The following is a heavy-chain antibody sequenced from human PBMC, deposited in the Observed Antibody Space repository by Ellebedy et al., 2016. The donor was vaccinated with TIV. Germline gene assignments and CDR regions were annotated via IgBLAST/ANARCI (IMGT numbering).Heavy chain of an antibody. CDR1: GYTFTSYG. J-gene: IGHJ4*02. CDR3: ARNTPMAEYFDY. CDR2: ISAYNGNT. Sequence: AASVKVSCKASGYTFTSYGISWVRQAPGQGLEWMGWISAYNGNTNYAQKLQGRATMTTDTSTSTAYMELRSLRSDDTAVYYCARNTPMAEYFDYWGQGTLVTVSS. D-gene: IGHD5-18*01. V-gene: IGHV1-18*01.